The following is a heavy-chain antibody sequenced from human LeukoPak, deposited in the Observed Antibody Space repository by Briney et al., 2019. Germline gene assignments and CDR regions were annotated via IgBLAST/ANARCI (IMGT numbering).Heavy chain of an antibody. V-gene: IGHV4-30-4*01. J-gene: IGHJ4*02. D-gene: IGHD3-10*01. CDR2: IYYGGST. CDR3: AREYYYGSGSARAFDL. Sequence: SQTLSLTCTVSDASISSGDYYWSWIRQPPGKGLEWIGYIYYGGSTYYNPSLKSRVTISLDTSKNQFSLKLNSVTAADTAVYYCAREYYYGSGSARAFDLWGRGTLVTVSS. CDR1: DASISSGDYY.